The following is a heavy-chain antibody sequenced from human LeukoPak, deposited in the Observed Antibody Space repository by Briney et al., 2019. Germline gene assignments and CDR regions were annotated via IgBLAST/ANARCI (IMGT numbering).Heavy chain of an antibody. CDR3: AKPNGWGTTDRYFDL. J-gene: IGHJ2*01. CDR2: ISWNRGSI. Sequence: GRSLRLSFAASGFTFDDYAMHWVRQAPGKGLEWVSGISWNRGSIGYADCVKGGFTISRDNAKNSLYLQMTSLRAEATALYYCAKPNGWGTTDRYFDLWGRGTLVTASS. CDR1: GFTFDDYA. D-gene: IGHD3-16*01. V-gene: IGHV3-9*01.